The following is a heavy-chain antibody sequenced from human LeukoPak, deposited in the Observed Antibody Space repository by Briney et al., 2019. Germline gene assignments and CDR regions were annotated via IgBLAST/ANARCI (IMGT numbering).Heavy chain of an antibody. CDR2: ISSSGSTI. CDR1: GFTFSSYE. J-gene: IGHJ4*02. Sequence: PGGSLRLSCAASGFTFSSYEMNWVRQAPGKGLEWVSYISSSGSTIYYADSVKGRFTISRDNSKNTLYLQMNSLRAEDTAVYYCAKVGGIRYFDWLTIFDYWGQGTLVTVSS. CDR3: AKVGGIRYFDWLTIFDY. D-gene: IGHD3-9*01. V-gene: IGHV3-48*03.